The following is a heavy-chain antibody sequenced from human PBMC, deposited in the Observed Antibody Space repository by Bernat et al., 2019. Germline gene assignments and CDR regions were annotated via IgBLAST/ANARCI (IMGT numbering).Heavy chain of an antibody. D-gene: IGHD7-27*01. CDR2: IYYSGST. CDR1: GGSISSYY. V-gene: IGHV4-59*01. J-gene: IGHJ5*02. CDR3: ATDRGVWGGWFDP. Sequence: QVQLQESGPGLVKPSETLSLTCTVSGGSISSYYWSWIRQPPGKGLEWIGYIYYSGSTNYNPSLKSRVTISIDTSKNQFSLKLSSVTAADTAVYYCATDRGVWGGWFDPWGQGTLVTVSS.